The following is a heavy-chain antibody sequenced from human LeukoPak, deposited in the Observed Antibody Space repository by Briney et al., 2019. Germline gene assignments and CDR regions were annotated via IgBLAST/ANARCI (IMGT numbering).Heavy chain of an antibody. CDR1: GYTLTELS. CDR2: FYPEDGET. D-gene: IGHD6-19*01. V-gene: IGHV1-24*01. J-gene: IGHJ4*02. CDR3: ATLRYAAVAGIDLPTDY. Sequence: GASVKVSCKVSGYTLTELSMHWVRQAPGKGLEWMGGFYPEDGETIYAQKFQGRVTMTEDTSTDTAYMELSSLRSEDTAVYYCATLRYAAVAGIDLPTDYWGQGTLVTVSS.